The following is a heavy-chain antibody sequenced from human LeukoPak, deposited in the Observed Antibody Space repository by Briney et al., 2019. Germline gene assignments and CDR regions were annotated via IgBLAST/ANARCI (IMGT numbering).Heavy chain of an antibody. CDR3: ARDNYYDSSGYYDY. CDR1: GYTFTSYG. J-gene: IGHJ4*02. Sequence: ASVKVSCKASGYTFTSYGISWVRQAPGQGLEWMGWISAYNGNTNYALKLQGRVTMTTDTSTSTAYMELRSLRSDDTAVYYCARDNYYDSSGYYDYWGQGTLVTVSS. V-gene: IGHV1-18*01. D-gene: IGHD3-22*01. CDR2: ISAYNGNT.